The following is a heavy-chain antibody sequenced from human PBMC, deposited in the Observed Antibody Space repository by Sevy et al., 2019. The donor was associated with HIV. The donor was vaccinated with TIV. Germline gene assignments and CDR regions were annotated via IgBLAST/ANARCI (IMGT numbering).Heavy chain of an antibody. CDR3: ARGNSGSFDY. CDR1: RFSFSNYW. J-gene: IGHJ4*01. Sequence: GGSLRLSCAASRFSFSNYWMHWVRQAPGKGLEWVANIKQDESEKYYLASVKGRFTISRDNAKNSLYLQMNSLRPEDTAVYYCARGNSGSFDYWGQGTLVTVSS. V-gene: IGHV3-7*04. CDR2: IKQDESEK. D-gene: IGHD3-22*01.